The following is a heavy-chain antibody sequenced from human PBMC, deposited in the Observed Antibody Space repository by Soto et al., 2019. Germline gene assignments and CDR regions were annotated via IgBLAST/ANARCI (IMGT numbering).Heavy chain of an antibody. D-gene: IGHD5-18*01. CDR2: TYYRSKWYN. J-gene: IGHJ6*02. CDR3: ARVGYSREVYYYYGMDV. CDR1: GDSVSSNSAA. Sequence: SQTLSLTCAISGDSVSSNSAAWNWIRQSPSRGLEWLGRTYYRSKWYNDYAVSVKSRITINPDTSKNQFSLQLNSVTPEDTAVYYCARVGYSREVYYYYGMDVWGQGTTVTVSS. V-gene: IGHV6-1*01.